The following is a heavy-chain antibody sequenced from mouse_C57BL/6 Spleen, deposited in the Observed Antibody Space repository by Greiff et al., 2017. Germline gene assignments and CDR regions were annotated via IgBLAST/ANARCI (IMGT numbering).Heavy chain of an antibody. Sequence: VQLQQSGAELVKPGASVKISCKASGYAFSSYWMNWVKQRPGKGLAWIGQLYPGDGDTNYNGKFKGKATLTADKSSSTAYMQLSSLTSEDSAVYFCARYWDDYARDYWGQGTSVTVSS. D-gene: IGHD4-1*01. CDR1: GYAFSSYW. J-gene: IGHJ4*01. V-gene: IGHV1-80*01. CDR2: LYPGDGDT. CDR3: ARYWDDYARDY.